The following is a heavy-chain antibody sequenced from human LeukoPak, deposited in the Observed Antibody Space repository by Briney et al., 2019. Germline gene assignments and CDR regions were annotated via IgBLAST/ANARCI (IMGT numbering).Heavy chain of an antibody. D-gene: IGHD2-21*02. CDR1: GYSISNDYY. CDR3: AREGQHIVVVTAILTYYYYYMDV. V-gene: IGHV4-38-2*02. J-gene: IGHJ6*03. Sequence: SETLSLTCTVSGYSISNDYYWGWIRQSPGKGLEWIGSIYHSGSTYYNPSLKSRVTISVDTSKNQFSLKLSSVTAADTAVYYCAREGQHIVVVTAILTYYYYYMDVWGKGTTVTISS. CDR2: IYHSGST.